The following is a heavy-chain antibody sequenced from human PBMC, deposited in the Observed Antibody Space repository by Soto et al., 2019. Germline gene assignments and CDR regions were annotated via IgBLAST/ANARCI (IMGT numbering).Heavy chain of an antibody. CDR3: ARSKLLSSISDAFDI. CDR2: INWNGGST. CDR1: GFTFDDYG. D-gene: IGHD2-2*01. J-gene: IGHJ3*02. Sequence: PGGSLRLSCAASGFTFDDYGMSWVRQAPGKGLEWVSGINWNGGSTGYADSVKGRFTISRDNAKNSLYLQMNSLRAEDTALYHCARSKLLSSISDAFDIWGQGTMVTVSS. V-gene: IGHV3-20*01.